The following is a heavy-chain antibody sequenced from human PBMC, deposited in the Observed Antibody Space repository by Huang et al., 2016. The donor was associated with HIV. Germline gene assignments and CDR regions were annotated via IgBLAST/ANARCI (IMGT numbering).Heavy chain of an antibody. V-gene: IGHV1-69*01. J-gene: IGHJ2*01. CDR2: IIPSCGTT. D-gene: IGHD1-1*01. CDR3: ARASGRIQLPGGYFDL. CDR1: GGTVGRYV. Sequence: GGTVGRYVSGGGRQAPGQGRELMGGIIPSCGTTTYTQKFQGRVTITADEASSTAYMELRSLRSEDTAVYYCARASGRIQLPGGYFDLWGRGTLVTVSS.